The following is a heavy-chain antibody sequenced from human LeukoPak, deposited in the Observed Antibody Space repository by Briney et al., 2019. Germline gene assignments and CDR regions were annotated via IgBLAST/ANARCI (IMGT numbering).Heavy chain of an antibody. CDR3: ARELGYCSSTSCYEYYYYGMDV. D-gene: IGHD2-2*01. CDR2: INPNSGGT. V-gene: IGHV1-2*02. Sequence: APVKVSCKASGYTFTGYYMHWVRQAPGQGLEWMGWINPNSGGTNYAQKFQGRVTMTRDTSISTAYMELSRLRSDDTAVYYCARELGYCSSTSCYEYYYYGMDVWGQGTTVTVSS. CDR1: GYTFTGYY. J-gene: IGHJ6*02.